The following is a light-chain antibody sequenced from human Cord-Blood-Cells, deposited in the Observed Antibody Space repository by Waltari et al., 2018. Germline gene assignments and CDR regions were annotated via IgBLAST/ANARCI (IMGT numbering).Light chain of an antibody. CDR1: KLGDKY. Sequence: SYELTQPPSVSVSPGQTASITCSGDKLGDKYACWYQQKPGQSPVLVIYQDSKRPSGIPERFSGSNSGNTATLTISGTQATDEADYYCQAWDSSTAWVFGGGTKLTVL. CDR2: QDS. CDR3: QAWDSSTAWV. J-gene: IGLJ3*02. V-gene: IGLV3-1*01.